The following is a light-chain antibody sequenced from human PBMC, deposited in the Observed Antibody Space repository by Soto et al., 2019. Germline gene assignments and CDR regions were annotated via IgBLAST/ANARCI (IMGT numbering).Light chain of an antibody. V-gene: IGKV1-12*01. CDR3: QQADSFTLT. CDR1: QDISSW. Sequence: DSQMTQAPSSLSSSGWERVTMTRGASQDISSWLAWYQQKPGKAPKLLISTASSLQSGVPSRFTGSGSGTDFTLIISSLQPDDFATYYCQQADSFTLTVGQGTRLEIK. J-gene: IGKJ5*01. CDR2: TAS.